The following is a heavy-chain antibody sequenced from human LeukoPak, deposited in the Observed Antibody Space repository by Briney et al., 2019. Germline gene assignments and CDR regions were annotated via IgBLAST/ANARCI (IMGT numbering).Heavy chain of an antibody. V-gene: IGHV3-11*04. D-gene: IGHD3-22*01. J-gene: IGHJ5*02. CDR2: ISGAGSII. CDR1: GFSFGDYY. Sequence: GGSLRLSCAASGFSFGDYYMSWIRQAPGKGLELVSYISGAGSIIYNIDSVKGRFTISRDNTKKSLYLQMNSLRAEDTAVYYCARRDCDSIKCRGSNWFDPWGQGTLVSVSS. CDR3: ARRDCDSIKCRGSNWFDP.